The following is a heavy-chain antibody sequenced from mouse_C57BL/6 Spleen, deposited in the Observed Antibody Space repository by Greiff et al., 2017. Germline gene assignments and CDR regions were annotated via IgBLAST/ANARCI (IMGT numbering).Heavy chain of an antibody. CDR1: GFTFSSYT. CDR2: ISGGGGNT. J-gene: IGHJ3*01. D-gene: IGHD2-13*01. V-gene: IGHV5-9*01. CDR3: ARGGLAWFAY. Sequence: EVQLVESGGGLVKPGGSLKLSCAASGFTFSSYTMSWVRQTPEKRLEWVATISGGGGNTYYPDSVKGRFTISRDNAKNTLYLQMSRLRSEDTALYYCARGGLAWFAYWGQGTLVTVSA.